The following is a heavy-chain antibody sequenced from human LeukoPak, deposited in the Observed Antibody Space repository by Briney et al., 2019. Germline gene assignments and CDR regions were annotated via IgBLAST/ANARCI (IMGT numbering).Heavy chain of an antibody. J-gene: IGHJ1*01. D-gene: IGHD3-3*01. V-gene: IGHV4-34*01. CDR1: GGSFSGYY. Sequence: PSETLSLTCAVYGGSFSGYYWSWIRQPPGKGLEWIGEINHSGSTNYNPSLKSRVTISVDTSKNQFSLKLSSVTAADTAVYYCAGGRFGWFQHWGQGTLVTVSS. CDR2: INHSGST. CDR3: AGGRFGWFQH.